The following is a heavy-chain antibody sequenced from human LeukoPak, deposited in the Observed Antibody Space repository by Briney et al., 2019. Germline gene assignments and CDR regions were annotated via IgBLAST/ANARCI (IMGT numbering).Heavy chain of an antibody. D-gene: IGHD2-2*01. V-gene: IGHV3-23*01. Sequence: GGSLRLSCAASGFTFSSYAMSWVRQAPGKGLEWVSAISGSGGSTYYADSVEGRFTISRDNSKNTLYLQMNSLRAEDTAVYYCAKDLSIRPYYFDYWGQGTLVTVSS. CDR1: GFTFSSYA. CDR2: ISGSGGST. J-gene: IGHJ4*02. CDR3: AKDLSIRPYYFDY.